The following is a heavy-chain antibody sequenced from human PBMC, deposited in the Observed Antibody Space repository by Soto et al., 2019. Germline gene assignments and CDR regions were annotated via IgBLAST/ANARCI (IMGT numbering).Heavy chain of an antibody. CDR1: GFTFSNAW. V-gene: IGHV3-15*01. Sequence: GESLKISCAASGFTFSNAWMSWVRQAPGKGLEWVGRIKSKTDGGTTDYAAPVKGRFTISRDDSKNTLYLQMNSLKTEDTAVYYCTTDKLYYYDSSGYQTFDYWGQGTLVTVSS. CDR3: TTDKLYYYDSSGYQTFDY. CDR2: IKSKTDGGTT. D-gene: IGHD3-22*01. J-gene: IGHJ4*02.